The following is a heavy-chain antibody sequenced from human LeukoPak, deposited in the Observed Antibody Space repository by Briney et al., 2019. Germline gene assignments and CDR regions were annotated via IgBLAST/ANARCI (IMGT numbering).Heavy chain of an antibody. CDR3: ARGAMNWGSREYYFDY. Sequence: SVKVSCKASGGTFSSDAISWVRQAPGQGLEWMGGIIPIFGTANYAQKFQGRVTITADESTSTAYMELSSLRSEDTAVYYCARGAMNWGSREYYFDYWGQGTLVTVSS. J-gene: IGHJ4*02. CDR1: GGTFSSDA. CDR2: IIPIFGTA. V-gene: IGHV1-69*01. D-gene: IGHD7-27*01.